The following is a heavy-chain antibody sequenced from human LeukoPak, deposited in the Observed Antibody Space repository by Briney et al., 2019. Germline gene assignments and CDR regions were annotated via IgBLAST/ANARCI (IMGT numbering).Heavy chain of an antibody. CDR2: ISYDGSNK. J-gene: IGHJ4*02. V-gene: IGHV3-30*18. Sequence: GGSLRLSCAASGFTFSSYGMHWVRQAPGKGLEWVAVISYDGSNKYYADSVKGRFTISRDNSKNTLYLQMNSLRAEDTAVYYCAKDRTTVMDFDYWGQGTLVTVSS. CDR3: AKDRTTVMDFDY. CDR1: GFTFSSYG. D-gene: IGHD4-17*01.